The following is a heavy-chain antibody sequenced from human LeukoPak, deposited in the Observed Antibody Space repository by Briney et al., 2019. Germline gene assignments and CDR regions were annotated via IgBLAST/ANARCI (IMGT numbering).Heavy chain of an antibody. V-gene: IGHV1-2*02. CDR2: INPNSGVT. Sequence: ASANVSCKASGHTFTGYYMHWVRQAPGQGLEWLGWINPNSGVTNYAQKFQGRITMTRDTSITTVYMELSSLTSDDTAVYYCGSGQWLVGVFYWGQGTLVTVSS. D-gene: IGHD6-19*01. J-gene: IGHJ4*02. CDR1: GHTFTGYY. CDR3: GSGQWLVGVFY.